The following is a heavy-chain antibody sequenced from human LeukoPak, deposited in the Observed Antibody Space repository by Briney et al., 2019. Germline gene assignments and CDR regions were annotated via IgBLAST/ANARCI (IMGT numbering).Heavy chain of an antibody. CDR2: ITTSGSTI. CDR1: GFTFSDYY. V-gene: IGHV3-11*01. CDR3: ARSNSYGYVRTMDV. D-gene: IGHD5-18*01. J-gene: IGHJ6*02. Sequence: GGPLRLSCVASGFTFSDYYMNWIRQAPGKGLEWVSYITTSGSTIYYIDSVKGRFTISRDNAKNSLYLQMNSLRAEDTAVYYCARSNSYGYVRTMDVWGQGTTVTVSS.